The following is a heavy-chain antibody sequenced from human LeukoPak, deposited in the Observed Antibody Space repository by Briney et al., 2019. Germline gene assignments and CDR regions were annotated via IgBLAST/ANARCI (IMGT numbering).Heavy chain of an antibody. V-gene: IGHV3-49*04. CDR2: IRSKAYGGTT. D-gene: IGHD3-22*01. CDR1: GFTFGDYA. J-gene: IGHJ5*02. CDR3: TRDSSEYYDRSGYPNWFDP. Sequence: PGRSLRLSCTASGFTFGDYAMSWVRQAPGKGLEGVGFIRSKAYGGTTEYAASVKGRLTISRDDSKSIAYLQMNSLKTEDTAVYYCTRDSSEYYDRSGYPNWFDPWGQGTLVTVSS.